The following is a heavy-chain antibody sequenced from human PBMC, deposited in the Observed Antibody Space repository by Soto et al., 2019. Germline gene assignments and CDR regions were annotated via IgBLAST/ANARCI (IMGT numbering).Heavy chain of an antibody. J-gene: IGHJ6*02. CDR1: GGSFSGYY. D-gene: IGHD6-6*01. Sequence: SETLSLTCAVYGGSFSGYYWSWIRQPPGKGLEWIGEIYHSGSTNYSPSLKSRVTISLDKSKNQFSLKLSSVTAADTAVYYCARGQEYSTSYYYYAMDVWGQGTTVTVSS. V-gene: IGHV4-34*01. CDR2: IYHSGST. CDR3: ARGQEYSTSYYYYAMDV.